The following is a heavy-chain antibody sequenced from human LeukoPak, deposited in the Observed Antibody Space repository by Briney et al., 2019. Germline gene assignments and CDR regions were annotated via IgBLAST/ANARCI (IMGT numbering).Heavy chain of an antibody. V-gene: IGHV3-7*01. CDR2: IKQGGSEK. CDR3: GFDYRSY. D-gene: IGHD4-11*01. CDR1: GFTFSSYS. J-gene: IGHJ4*02. Sequence: GGSLRLSCAAFGFTFSSYSMNWVRQAPGKGLEWVANIKQGGSEKYYVDSVKGRFTISRDNAKNSLYLQMNSLRAEDTAVYYCGFDYRSYWGQGTLVTVSS.